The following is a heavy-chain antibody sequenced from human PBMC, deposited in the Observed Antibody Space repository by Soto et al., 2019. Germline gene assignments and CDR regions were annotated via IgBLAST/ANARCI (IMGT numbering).Heavy chain of an antibody. V-gene: IGHV4-31*03. CDR3: AGSTIVLVPAATTTIMRWFDP. CDR2: IYYSGST. J-gene: IGHJ5*02. D-gene: IGHD2-2*01. Sequence: QVQLQESGPGLVKPSQTLSLTCTVSGGSISSGGYYWSWIRQHPGKGLEWIGYIYYSGSTYYNPSLQHRVTISVDTSKNQFSLKLSSVTAADTAVYYCAGSTIVLVPAATTTIMRWFDPWGQGTLVTVSS. CDR1: GGSISSGGYY.